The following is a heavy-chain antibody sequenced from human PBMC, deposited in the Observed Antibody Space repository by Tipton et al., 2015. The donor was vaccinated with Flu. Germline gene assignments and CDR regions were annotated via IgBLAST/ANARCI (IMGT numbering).Heavy chain of an antibody. CDR3: ARAVPYDFWSGYYTGYYYYGMDV. Sequence: QVQLVQSGAEVKKPGASVKVSCKASGYTLTSYDINWVRQATGQGLEWMGWMNPNSGNTGYAQKFQGRVTMTRNTSISTAYMELSSLRSEDTAVYYCARAVPYDFWSGYYTGYYYYGMDVWGQGTTVTVSS. CDR1: GYTLTSYD. D-gene: IGHD3-3*01. V-gene: IGHV1-8*01. CDR2: MNPNSGNT. J-gene: IGHJ6*02.